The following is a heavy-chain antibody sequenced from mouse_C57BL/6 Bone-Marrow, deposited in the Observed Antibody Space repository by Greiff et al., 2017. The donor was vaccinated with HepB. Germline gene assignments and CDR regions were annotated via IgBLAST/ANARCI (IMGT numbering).Heavy chain of an antibody. J-gene: IGHJ4*01. V-gene: IGHV1-55*01. CDR3: ARYPFYYYGEKDYAMDY. Sequence: QVQLQQPGAELVKPGASVKMSCKASGYTFTSYWITWVKQRPGQGLEWIGDIYPGSGSTNYNEKFKSKATLTVDTSSSTAYMQLSSLTSEDSAVYYCARYPFYYYGEKDYAMDYWGQGTSVTVSS. CDR2: IYPGSGST. D-gene: IGHD1-1*01. CDR1: GYTFTSYW.